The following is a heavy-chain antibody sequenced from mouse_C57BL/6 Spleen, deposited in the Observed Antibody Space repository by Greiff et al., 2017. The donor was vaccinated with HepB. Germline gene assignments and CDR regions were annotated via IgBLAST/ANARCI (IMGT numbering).Heavy chain of an antibody. Sequence: QVQLKQSGPGLVQPSQSLSITCTVSGFSLTSYGVHWVRQSPGKGLEWLGVIWSGGSTDYNAAFISRLSISKDNSKSQVFFKMNSLQADDTAIYYCARNNLYYGSSYWYFDVWGTGTTVTVSS. CDR1: GFSLTSYG. V-gene: IGHV2-2*01. D-gene: IGHD1-1*01. J-gene: IGHJ1*03. CDR3: ARNNLYYGSSYWYFDV. CDR2: IWSGGST.